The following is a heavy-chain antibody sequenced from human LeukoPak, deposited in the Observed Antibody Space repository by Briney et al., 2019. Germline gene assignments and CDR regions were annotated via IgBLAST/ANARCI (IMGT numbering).Heavy chain of an antibody. J-gene: IGHJ4*02. D-gene: IGHD5-24*01. CDR2: LGTAGDT. CDR3: ARQNTPHGNFDY. Sequence: GGSLRLSGAASGFTLSNYAIHWVRQPAGEGLEWVSALGTAGDTFYPGSVKGRFTISRDNAKKSLFLQMNSLRAEDTAVYYCARQNTPHGNFDYWGQGTLVTVSS. CDR1: GFTLSNYA. V-gene: IGHV3-13*01.